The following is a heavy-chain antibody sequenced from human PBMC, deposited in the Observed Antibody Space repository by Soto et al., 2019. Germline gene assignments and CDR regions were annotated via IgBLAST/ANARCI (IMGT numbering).Heavy chain of an antibody. CDR3: TTDSYTTIIIVRFDY. CDR2: LSYDETYK. V-gene: IGHV3-30-3*01. Sequence: PGGSLRLSCAASGFTFSTYAMHWVRQAPGKGLEWVAVLSYDETYKFYADSVKGRFTISRDNSKNTLYLQMNSLKVEDTAVYYCTTDSYTTIIIVRFDYWGHGTLVTVSS. D-gene: IGHD3-22*01. J-gene: IGHJ4*01. CDR1: GFTFSTYA.